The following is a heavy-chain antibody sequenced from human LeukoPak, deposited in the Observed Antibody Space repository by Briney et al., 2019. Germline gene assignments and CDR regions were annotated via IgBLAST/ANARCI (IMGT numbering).Heavy chain of an antibody. CDR1: GGSFSGYY. J-gene: IGHJ3*02. D-gene: IGHD1-1*01. CDR2: INHSGST. Sequence: SETLPLTCAVYGGSFSGYYWSWIRQPPGKGLEWIGEINHSGSTNYNPSLKSRVTISVDTSKNQFSLKLSSVTAADTAVYYCATAGTRKGDAFDIWGQGTMVTVSS. V-gene: IGHV4-34*01. CDR3: ATAGTRKGDAFDI.